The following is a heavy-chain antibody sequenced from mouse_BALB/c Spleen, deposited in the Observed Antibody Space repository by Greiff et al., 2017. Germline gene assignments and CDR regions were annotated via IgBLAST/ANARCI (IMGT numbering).Heavy chain of an antibody. D-gene: IGHD4-1*01. CDR1: GYSITSDYA. V-gene: IGHV3-2*02. Sequence: EVKLVESGPGLVKPSQSLSLTCTVTGYSITSDYAWNWIRQFPGNKLEWMGYISHSGSISYNPSLKSRISITRDTSKNPFFLQLNSVTTEDTATYYCARGWDDYAMDYWGEGTTVTVSS. CDR3: ARGWDDYAMDY. J-gene: IGHJ4*01. CDR2: ISHSGSI.